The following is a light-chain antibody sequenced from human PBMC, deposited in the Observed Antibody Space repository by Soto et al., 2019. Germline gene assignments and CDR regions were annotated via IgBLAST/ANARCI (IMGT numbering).Light chain of an antibody. CDR3: QQYNNWPPYT. CDR1: QSVSSN. CDR2: GAS. J-gene: IGKJ2*01. V-gene: IGKV3-15*01. Sequence: EIVMTQSPATLSVSPGERATLSCRASQSVSSNLAWYQQKPGQAPRLLIYGASTRATGIPGRFSGSGSGTEFTLTISSLQSEDFAVYYCQQYNNWPPYTFGQGTKLKIK.